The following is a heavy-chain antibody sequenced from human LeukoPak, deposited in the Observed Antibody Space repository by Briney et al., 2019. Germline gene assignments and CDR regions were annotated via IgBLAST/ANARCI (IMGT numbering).Heavy chain of an antibody. CDR2: IYASGST. D-gene: IGHD3-10*01. Sequence: PSETLSLTCSVSGGSISSGYYYWTWIRQPAGKGLEYIGHIYASGSTNYNPSLKSRVTISIDTSKNQFSLKLSSVTAADTAVYYCARVVWFGELYFDYWGQGTLVTVSS. CDR3: ARVVWFGELYFDY. CDR1: GGSISSGYYY. V-gene: IGHV4-61*10. J-gene: IGHJ4*02.